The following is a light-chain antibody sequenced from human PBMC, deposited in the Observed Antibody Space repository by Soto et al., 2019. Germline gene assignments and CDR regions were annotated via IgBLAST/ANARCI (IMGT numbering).Light chain of an antibody. V-gene: IGKV1-5*01. J-gene: IGKJ2*01. CDR1: QRISSW. CDR3: QQYNSYPYT. Sequence: DIQMTQSPSTLSASVGARVTITCRASQRISSWLAWYQQKPGKAPKLLIYDASSLESGVPSRFSGSGSGTEFTLTISSLQPDDFATYYCQQYNSYPYTFGQGTKLEIK. CDR2: DAS.